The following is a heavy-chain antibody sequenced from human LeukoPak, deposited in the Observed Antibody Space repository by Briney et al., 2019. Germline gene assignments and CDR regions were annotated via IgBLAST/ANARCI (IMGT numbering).Heavy chain of an antibody. CDR2: IYVDGRTT. Sequence: GGSLRLSCVASGFTFSNYWMHWVRQPPGKGLVWVSRIYVDGRTTNYADSVKGRFIISRDNAKNTVYLEMNSLSVEDTATYYCIRDFRSADLWGQGTLVTVTS. J-gene: IGHJ5*02. V-gene: IGHV3-74*01. CDR3: IRDFRSADL. CDR1: GFTFSNYW.